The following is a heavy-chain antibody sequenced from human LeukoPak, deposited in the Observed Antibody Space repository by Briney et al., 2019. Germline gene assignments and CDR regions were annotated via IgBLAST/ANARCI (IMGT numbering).Heavy chain of an antibody. CDR1: GFTFSDYY. V-gene: IGHV3-11*04. CDR2: ISSSGSTI. D-gene: IGHD6-25*01. J-gene: IGHJ4*02. Sequence: GGSLRLSCAASGFTFSDYYMSWIRQAPGKGLEWVSYISSSGSTIYYADSVKGRFTISRDNAKNSLYLQMNSLRAEDSAVYYCAREYSRGYYFDYWGQGTLVTVSS. CDR3: AREYSRGYYFDY.